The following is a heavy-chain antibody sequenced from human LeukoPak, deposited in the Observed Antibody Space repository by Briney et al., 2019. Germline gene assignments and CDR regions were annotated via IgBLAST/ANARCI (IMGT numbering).Heavy chain of an antibody. D-gene: IGHD3-22*01. CDR2: IYYSGST. CDR3: ASGYYDSSGYSRDAFDI. CDR1: GGSISSSSYY. Sequence: SETLSLTCTVSGGSISSSSYYWGWIRQPPGKGLEWIGSIYYSGSTYYNPSLKSRVTISVDTSKNQFSLKLSSVTAADTAVYYCASGYYDSSGYSRDAFDIWGQGTMVTVSS. J-gene: IGHJ3*02. V-gene: IGHV4-39*01.